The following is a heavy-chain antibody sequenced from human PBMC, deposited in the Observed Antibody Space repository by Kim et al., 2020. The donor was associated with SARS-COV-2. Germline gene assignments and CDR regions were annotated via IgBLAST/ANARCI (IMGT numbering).Heavy chain of an antibody. CDR3: ASSSSSWYHLYYYYGMDV. CDR1: GGSISSSSYY. Sequence: SETLSLTCTVSGGSISSSSYYWGWIRQPPGKGLEWIGSIYYSGSTYYNPSLKSRVTISVDTSKNQFSLKLSSVTAADTAVYYCASSSSSWYHLYYYYGMDVWGQGTTVTVSS. D-gene: IGHD6-13*01. J-gene: IGHJ6*02. CDR2: IYYSGST. V-gene: IGHV4-39*01.